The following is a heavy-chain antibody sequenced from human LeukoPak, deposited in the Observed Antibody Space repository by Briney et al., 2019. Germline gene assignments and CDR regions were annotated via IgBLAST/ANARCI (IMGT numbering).Heavy chain of an antibody. CDR2: IKEDGNEK. V-gene: IGHV3-7*03. CDR3: VKDRLRFSY. D-gene: IGHD3-16*01. Sequence: GVSLRLSCTASGFTFSASWMSWVRQTPGKGLEWVANIKEDGNEKCYVDSVKGRFTISRDNAKNSLYLQMNSLRAEDTAVYYCVKDRLRFSYWGQGTLVTVSS. J-gene: IGHJ4*02. CDR1: GFTFSASW.